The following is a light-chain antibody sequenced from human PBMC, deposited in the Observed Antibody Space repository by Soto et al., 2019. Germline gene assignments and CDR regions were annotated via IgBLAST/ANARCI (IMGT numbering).Light chain of an antibody. CDR3: AAWDDSLNGFYV. V-gene: IGLV1-44*01. Sequence: QSVLTQPPSASGTPGQRVTISCSGSRSNIGSNTVNWYQQLPGSAPKLLIYSNNQRPSGVPDRFSGSKSGTAASLAISGLQSEDEADYYGAAWDDSLNGFYVFGTGTKLPVL. CDR1: RSNIGSNT. CDR2: SNN. J-gene: IGLJ1*01.